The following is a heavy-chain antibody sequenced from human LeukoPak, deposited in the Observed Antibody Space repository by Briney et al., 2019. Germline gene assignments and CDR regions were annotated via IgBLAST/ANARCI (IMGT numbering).Heavy chain of an antibody. Sequence: ASVKVSCTASGYTVTGHYLHWVRQAPGQGLEWMGWINPNSGGTNYAQKFQGRVTMTRDTSINTAYMELNSLTSDDTAMYYCAKDAYSGFSSSYNMDSWGQGTLVTVSS. J-gene: IGHJ4*02. CDR1: GYTVTGHY. D-gene: IGHD5-18*01. CDR2: INPNSGGT. CDR3: AKDAYSGFSSSYNMDS. V-gene: IGHV1-2*02.